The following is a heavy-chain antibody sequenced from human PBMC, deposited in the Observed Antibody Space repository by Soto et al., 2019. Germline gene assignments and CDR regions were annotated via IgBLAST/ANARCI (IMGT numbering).Heavy chain of an antibody. Sequence: GASVKVSCKASGGTFSSYAISWVRQAPGQGLEWMGGIIPIFGTANYAQKFQGRVTITADESTSTAYMELSSLRPEDTAVYYCARGPHSSGYYYWFDPWGQGTLVTVSS. D-gene: IGHD3-22*01. J-gene: IGHJ5*02. V-gene: IGHV1-69*13. CDR3: ARGPHSSGYYYWFDP. CDR2: IIPIFGTA. CDR1: GGTFSSYA.